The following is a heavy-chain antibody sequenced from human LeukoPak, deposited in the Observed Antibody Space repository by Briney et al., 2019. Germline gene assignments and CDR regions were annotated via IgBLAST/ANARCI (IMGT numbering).Heavy chain of an antibody. CDR3: ARVRRSGPRRYFDY. CDR2: INHSGST. CDR1: GESFSGYY. Sequence: SETLSLTCAVYGESFSGYYWSWIRQPPGKGLEWIGEINHSGSTNYNPSLKSRVTISVDTSKNQFSLKLSSVTAADTAVYYCARVRRSGPRRYFDYWGQGTLVTVSS. D-gene: IGHD6-19*01. J-gene: IGHJ4*02. V-gene: IGHV4-34*01.